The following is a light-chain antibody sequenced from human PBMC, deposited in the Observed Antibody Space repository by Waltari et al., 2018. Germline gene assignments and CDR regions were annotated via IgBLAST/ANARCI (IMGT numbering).Light chain of an antibody. CDR1: GSNIGAGYD. J-gene: IGLJ2*01. CDR3: QSYDTTLSVV. Sequence: QSVLTQPPSVSGAPGQRVTISCTGSGSNIGAGYDVHWYRHLPGKAPTLLIYGVNTRPPHLPAKSPPILVAGATTRSPGVSDRFSGSQFDTSASLAIAGLQADDEADYYCQSYDTTLSVVFGGGTKLTVL. CDR2: GVN. V-gene: IGLV1-40*01.